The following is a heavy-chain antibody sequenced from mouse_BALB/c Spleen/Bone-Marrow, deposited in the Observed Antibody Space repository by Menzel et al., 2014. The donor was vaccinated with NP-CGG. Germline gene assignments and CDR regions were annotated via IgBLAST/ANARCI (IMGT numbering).Heavy chain of an antibody. V-gene: IGHV1-14*01. D-gene: IGHD2-1*01. CDR1: GYTFTSYV. CDR3: ARSYGKGSHYFDY. Sequence: EVQLQQSGPELIKPGASVKMSCKASGYTFTSYVIHWVKQKPGQGLEWIGSINPYSGDTNYNEELKGKATLTSDKSSSTAYMELSSLTSEDSAVYYCARSYGKGSHYFDYWGQGTTLTVSS. J-gene: IGHJ2*01. CDR2: INPYSGDT.